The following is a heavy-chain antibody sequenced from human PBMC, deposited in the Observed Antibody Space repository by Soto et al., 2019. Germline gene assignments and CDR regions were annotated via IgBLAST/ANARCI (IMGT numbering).Heavy chain of an antibody. J-gene: IGHJ4*02. CDR3: ARRRSEGYCSSTSCLNPFYGDYLDY. V-gene: IGHV4-34*01. CDR1: GGSFSGYY. CDR2: INHSGST. Sequence: SETLSLTCAVYGGSFSGYYLSWIRQPPGKGLEWIGEINHSGSTNYNPSLKSRVTISVDTSKNQFSLKLSSVTAADTAVYYCARRRSEGYCSSTSCLNPFYGDYLDYWGQGTLVTVSS. D-gene: IGHD2-2*01.